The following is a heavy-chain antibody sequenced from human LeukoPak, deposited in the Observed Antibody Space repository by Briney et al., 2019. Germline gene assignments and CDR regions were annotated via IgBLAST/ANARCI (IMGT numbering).Heavy chain of an antibody. V-gene: IGHV3-23*01. CDR3: AKAYRDSSGYYPCDFDY. D-gene: IGHD3-22*01. CDR1: GFTFSSYE. Sequence: SGGSLRLSCAASGFTFSSYEMNWVRQAPGKGLEWVSAISGSGGSTYYADSVKGRFTISRGNSKNTLYLQMNSLRAEDTAVYYCAKAYRDSSGYYPCDFDYWGQGTLVTVSS. J-gene: IGHJ4*02. CDR2: ISGSGGST.